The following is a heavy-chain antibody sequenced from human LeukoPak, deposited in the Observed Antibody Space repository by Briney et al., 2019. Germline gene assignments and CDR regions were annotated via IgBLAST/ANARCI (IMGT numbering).Heavy chain of an antibody. CDR3: ARDESISILWW. J-gene: IGHJ1*01. CDR2: INPSGGST. D-gene: IGHD2-21*01. Sequence: ASVKVSCKASGYTFTNYYMHWVRQAPGQGLEWMGIINPSGGSTNYAQKFQGRVTMARDTSTSTVYMELSSLRSEDTAVYYCARDESISILWWWGQGTLVTVSS. V-gene: IGHV1-46*01. CDR1: GYTFTNYY.